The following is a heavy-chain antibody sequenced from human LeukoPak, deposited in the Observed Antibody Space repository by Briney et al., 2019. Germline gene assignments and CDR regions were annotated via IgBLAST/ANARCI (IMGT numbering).Heavy chain of an antibody. Sequence: GGSLRLSCAASGFTFSSYSMNWVRQAPGKGLEWVSSISSSSYIYYADSVKGRFTISRDNSENTVHLQMTSLRTEDTAVYYCAKGLRWFGEFYFNYFDHWGQGALVTVSS. CDR2: ISSSSYI. CDR1: GFTFSSYS. V-gene: IGHV3-21*01. CDR3: AKGLRWFGEFYFNYFDH. J-gene: IGHJ4*02. D-gene: IGHD3-10*01.